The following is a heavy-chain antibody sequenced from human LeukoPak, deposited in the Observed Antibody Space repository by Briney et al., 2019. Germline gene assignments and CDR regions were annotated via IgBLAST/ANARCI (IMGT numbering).Heavy chain of an antibody. CDR3: AKDSRPKLRYFDWLSAPDY. CDR2: ISYDGSNK. J-gene: IGHJ4*02. Sequence: GRSLRLPCAASGFTFSSYGMHWVRQAPGKGLEGVAVISYDGSNKYYADSVKGRFTISRDNSKNTLYLQMNSLRAEDTAVYYCAKDSRPKLRYFDWLSAPDYWGQGTLVTVSS. D-gene: IGHD3-9*01. CDR1: GFTFSSYG. V-gene: IGHV3-30*18.